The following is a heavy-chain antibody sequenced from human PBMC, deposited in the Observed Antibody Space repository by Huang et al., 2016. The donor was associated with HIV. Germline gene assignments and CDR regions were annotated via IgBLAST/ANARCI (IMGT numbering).Heavy chain of an antibody. CDR1: GFSFTSYW. V-gene: IGHV5-51*03. CDR2: LSPVNSNT. D-gene: IGHD5-18*01. J-gene: IGHJ4*02. CDR3: AIHDSNDFTFDD. Sequence: EVQLVQSGVEVKKPGESLTLSCKGSGFSFTSYWFGWVRQMPGKGLEWCGILSPVNSNTFYSPAFQGQVTISADKYTRTAYLQWSSLKASDSAIYYCAIHDSNDFTFDDWGQGTLVAVSS.